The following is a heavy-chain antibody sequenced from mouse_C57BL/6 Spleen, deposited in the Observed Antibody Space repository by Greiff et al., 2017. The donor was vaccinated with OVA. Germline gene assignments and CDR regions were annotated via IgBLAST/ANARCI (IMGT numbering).Heavy chain of an antibody. CDR2: IYPRSGNP. CDR1: GYTFTSYG. CDR3: ARDHETAQATYDY. V-gene: IGHV1-81*01. Sequence: VQLQQSGAELARPGASVKLSCKASGYTFTSYGISWVKQRTGQGLEWIGEIYPRSGNPSSNEKFKGKATLTADKSSSTAYMELRSLTSEDSAVYFCARDHETAQATYDYWGQGTTLTVSS. J-gene: IGHJ2*01. D-gene: IGHD3-2*02.